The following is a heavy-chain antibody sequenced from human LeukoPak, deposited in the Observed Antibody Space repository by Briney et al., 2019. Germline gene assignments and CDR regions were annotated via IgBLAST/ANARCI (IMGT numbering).Heavy chain of an antibody. D-gene: IGHD2-2*02. CDR1: GYTFTGHY. CDR3: ARGFPSNAAGYCSSTSCYKHYYYYYMDV. CDR2: INPNSGGT. Sequence: APVKVSCKASGYTFTGHYMHWVRQAPGQGLEWMGWINPNSGGTNYAKKFQGRVTMTRDTSISTAYMELSRLRSDDTAVYYCARGFPSNAAGYCSSTSCYKHYYYYYMDVWGKGTTVTVSS. V-gene: IGHV1-2*02. J-gene: IGHJ6*03.